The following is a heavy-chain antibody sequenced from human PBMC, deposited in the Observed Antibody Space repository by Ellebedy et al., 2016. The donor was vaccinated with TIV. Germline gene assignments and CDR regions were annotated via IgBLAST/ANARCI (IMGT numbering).Heavy chain of an antibody. CDR1: GGTFSTYA. V-gene: IGHV1-69*13. J-gene: IGHJ6*02. D-gene: IGHD4-17*01. CDR3: ARGAVDYGDDETESDYYGMDV. Sequence: ASVKVSCKAFGGTFSTYALNWVRQAPGQGLEWIGAFLPMFGTATSAQKFQGRVTITADESMTTAYMDLSSLRSEDTAVYYCARGAVDYGDDETESDYYGMDVWGQGTTVTVS. CDR2: FLPMFGTA.